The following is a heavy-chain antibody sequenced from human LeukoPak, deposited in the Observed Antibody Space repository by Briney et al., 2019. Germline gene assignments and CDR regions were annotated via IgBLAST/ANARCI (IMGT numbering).Heavy chain of an antibody. J-gene: IGHJ4*02. V-gene: IGHV3-23*01. CDR1: GFTFSSYA. Sequence: SGGSLRLSCAASGFTFSSYAMSWVRQAPGKGLEWVSAISGSGGSTYYADSVKGRFTISRDNAKNSLYLQMNSLRAEDTAVYYCARGSKDYFDYWGQGTLVTVSS. CDR2: ISGSGGST. CDR3: ARGSKDYFDY.